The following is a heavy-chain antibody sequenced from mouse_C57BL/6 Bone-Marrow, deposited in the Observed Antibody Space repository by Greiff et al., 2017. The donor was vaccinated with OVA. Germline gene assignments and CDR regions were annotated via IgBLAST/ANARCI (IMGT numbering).Heavy chain of an antibody. CDR2: IDPSDSET. D-gene: IGHD1-1*01. V-gene: IGHV1-52*01. CDR1: GYTFTSYW. Sequence: VQLQQPGAELVRPGSSVKLSCKASGYTFTSYWMHWVKQRPIQGLEWIGNIDPSDSETHYNQKFKDKATLTVDKSSSTAYMQLSSLTSEDSAVYYCARLFITTVVANWYFDVWGTGTTVTVSS. J-gene: IGHJ1*03. CDR3: ARLFITTVVANWYFDV.